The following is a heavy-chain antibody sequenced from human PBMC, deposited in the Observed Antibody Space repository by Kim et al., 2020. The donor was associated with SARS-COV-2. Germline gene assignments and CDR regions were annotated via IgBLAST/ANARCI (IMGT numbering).Heavy chain of an antibody. CDR2: ICDSGTAT. CDR1: GFTFRSYA. V-gene: IGHV3-23*01. D-gene: IGHD3-10*01. Sequence: GGSLRLSCAASGFTFRSYAMRWVRQAPGKGLEWVSSICDSGTATYYADSVKGRFTISRDNSKNTLYLQMNSLRADDTALYYCSRASGTYYGAGSDYWGQG. J-gene: IGHJ4*02. CDR3: SRASGTYYGAGSDY.